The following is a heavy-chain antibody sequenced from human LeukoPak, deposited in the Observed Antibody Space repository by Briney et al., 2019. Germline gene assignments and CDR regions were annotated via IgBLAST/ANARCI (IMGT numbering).Heavy chain of an antibody. CDR1: GYTFASYY. D-gene: IGHD6-13*01. Sequence: APVKVSCKASGYTFASYYMHWVRQAPGQGLEWMGIINPSGGSTSYAQKFQGRVTMTRDMSTSTVYMELSSLRSEDTAVYYCARVAAAGTIFDYWGQGTLVTVSS. CDR3: ARVAAAGTIFDY. V-gene: IGHV1-46*01. CDR2: INPSGGST. J-gene: IGHJ4*02.